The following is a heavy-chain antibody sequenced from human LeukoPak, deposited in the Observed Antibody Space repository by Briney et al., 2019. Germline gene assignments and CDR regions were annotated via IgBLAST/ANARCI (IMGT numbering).Heavy chain of an antibody. CDR3: ARGRRYCSSTSCYEPAFDI. CDR1: GGSISSYY. J-gene: IGHJ3*02. D-gene: IGHD2-2*01. V-gene: IGHV4-59*01. Sequence: SETLSLTCTVSGGSISSYYWSWIRQPPGKGLEWIGYIYYSGGTNYNPSLKSRVTISVDTSKNQFSLKLSSVTAADTAVYYCARGRRYCSSTSCYEPAFDIWGQGTMVTVSS. CDR2: IYYSGGT.